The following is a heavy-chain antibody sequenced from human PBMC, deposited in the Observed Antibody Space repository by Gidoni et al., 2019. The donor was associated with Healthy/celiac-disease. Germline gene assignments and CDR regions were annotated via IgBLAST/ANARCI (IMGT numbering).Heavy chain of an antibody. D-gene: IGHD2-15*01. V-gene: IGHV3-30-3*01. CDR2: ISYDGSNK. Sequence: QVQLVESGGGVVQPGRSLRLSCAASGFTFSVYAMHWVRQAPGKGLEWVAVISYDGSNKYYADSVKGRFTISRDNSKNTLYLQMNSLRAEDTSVYYCARESYCSGGSCYPVGYYYYGMDVWGQGTTVTVSS. J-gene: IGHJ6*02. CDR1: GFTFSVYA. CDR3: ARESYCSGGSCYPVGYYYYGMDV.